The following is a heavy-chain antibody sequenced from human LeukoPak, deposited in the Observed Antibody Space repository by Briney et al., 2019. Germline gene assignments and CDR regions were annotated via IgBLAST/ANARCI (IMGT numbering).Heavy chain of an antibody. Sequence: GGSLRLSCAASGFTFSSYAMSWVRQAPGKGLEWVSAISGGGGSTYYADSVKGRFTISRDNAKNSLYLQMNSLRAEDTAVYYCARDLNWETYWGQGTLVSVSS. CDR2: ISGGGGST. D-gene: IGHD7-27*01. V-gene: IGHV3-23*01. J-gene: IGHJ4*02. CDR1: GFTFSSYA. CDR3: ARDLNWETY.